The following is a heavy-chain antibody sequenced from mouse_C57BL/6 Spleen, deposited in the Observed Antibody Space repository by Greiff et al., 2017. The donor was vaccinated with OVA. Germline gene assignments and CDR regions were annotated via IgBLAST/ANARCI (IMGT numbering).Heavy chain of an antibody. D-gene: IGHD1-1*01. J-gene: IGHJ2*01. CDR2: IDPSDSYT. CDR1: GYTFTSYW. Sequence: VQLQQPGAELVKPGASVKLSCKASGYTFTSYWMQWVKQRPGQGLEWIGEIDPSDSYTNYNQKFKGKATLTVDTSSSTAYMQLSSLTSEDSAVYYCARRDYGSSYTDYFDYWGQGTTLTVSS. V-gene: IGHV1-50*01. CDR3: ARRDYGSSYTDYFDY.